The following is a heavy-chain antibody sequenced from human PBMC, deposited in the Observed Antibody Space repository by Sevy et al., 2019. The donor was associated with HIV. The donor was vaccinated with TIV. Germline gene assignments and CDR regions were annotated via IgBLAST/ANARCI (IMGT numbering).Heavy chain of an antibody. D-gene: IGHD3-10*01. CDR3: ARDAREKTVRGVIIPGIFDP. CDR2: INAGNGNT. Sequence: ASVKVSCKASGYTFTSYAMHWVRQAPGQRLEWMGWINAGNGNTKYSQKFQGRVTITRDTSASTAYMELSSLRSEDTAVYYCARDAREKTVRGVIIPGIFDPWGQGTLVTVSS. J-gene: IGHJ5*02. CDR1: GYTFTSYA. V-gene: IGHV1-3*01.